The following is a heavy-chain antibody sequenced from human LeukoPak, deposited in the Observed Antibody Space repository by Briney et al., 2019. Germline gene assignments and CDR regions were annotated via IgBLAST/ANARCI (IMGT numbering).Heavy chain of an antibody. CDR2: ISGSGGST. Sequence: GGSLRLSCAASGFTFSSYAMSWVRQAPGKGLEWVSAISGSGGSTYYADSVKGRFTISRDNSKNTLYLQMNSLRAEDTAVYYCAEPWRRYCSGGSCFDAFDIWGQGTMVTVSS. J-gene: IGHJ3*02. D-gene: IGHD2-15*01. V-gene: IGHV3-23*01. CDR3: AEPWRRYCSGGSCFDAFDI. CDR1: GFTFSSYA.